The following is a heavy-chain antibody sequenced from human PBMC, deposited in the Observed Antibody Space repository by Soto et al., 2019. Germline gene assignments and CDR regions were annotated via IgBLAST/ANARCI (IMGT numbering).Heavy chain of an antibody. V-gene: IGHV3-7*01. CDR3: VRGGSNYAS. J-gene: IGHJ5*02. CDR2: IKPDESEK. CDR1: GFTFSDSW. Sequence: EVQLVESGGGLVQPGGSLRLSCTASGFTFSDSWMTWVRQAPGEGLEWVARIKPDESEKKYADSVKGRFSISRDNAKNSRYLQMDSLSGEDSAVYYCVRGGSNYASWGQGTLVTVSS. D-gene: IGHD4-4*01.